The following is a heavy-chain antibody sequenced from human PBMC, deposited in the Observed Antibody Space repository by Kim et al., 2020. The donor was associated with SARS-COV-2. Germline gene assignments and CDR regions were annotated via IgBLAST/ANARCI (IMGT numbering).Heavy chain of an antibody. CDR3: ARSIRETCSGENCPHPYFYHGLDV. Sequence: SVKVSCKASGGTFITYAVSWVRQVPGEGLEWMGGIVPLFGTTDYAQKFQGRVAITADESTTTAYMELRSLRSEDTAVYYCARSIRETCSGENCPHPYFYHGLDVWGQGTTVTVSS. V-gene: IGHV1-69*13. CDR1: GGTFITYA. J-gene: IGHJ6*02. D-gene: IGHD2-15*01. CDR2: IVPLFGTT.